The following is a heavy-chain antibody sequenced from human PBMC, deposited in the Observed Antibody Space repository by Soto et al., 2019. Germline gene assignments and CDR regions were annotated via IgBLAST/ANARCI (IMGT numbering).Heavy chain of an antibody. CDR3: ARHFSVDHFDY. D-gene: IGHD3-9*01. V-gene: IGHV4-39*01. J-gene: IGHJ4*02. Sequence: PSGTLSLTCTVCGDSITINSYFWAWIRQPPGKGLEWIGSIYYSGSTYHNPSLKSRVTISVDRSNNQFSLKLTSVTAADTAVYYCARHFSVDHFDYWGQGALVTVSS. CDR1: GDSITINSYF. CDR2: IYYSGST.